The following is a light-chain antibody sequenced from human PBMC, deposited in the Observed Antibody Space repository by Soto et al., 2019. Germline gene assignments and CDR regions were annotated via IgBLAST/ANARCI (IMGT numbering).Light chain of an antibody. J-gene: IGLJ2*01. V-gene: IGLV2-23*01. CDR3: CSFAVGAALV. CDR2: EGT. Sequence: QSALTQPASVSASPGQSITISCTGTSSNVWTYHLVSWYQHHPDKAPKLIIYEGTKRPSGISSRFSGSKSGNTASLTISGLQAADDADYYCCSFAVGAALVFGGGTKLTVL. CDR1: SSNVWTYHL.